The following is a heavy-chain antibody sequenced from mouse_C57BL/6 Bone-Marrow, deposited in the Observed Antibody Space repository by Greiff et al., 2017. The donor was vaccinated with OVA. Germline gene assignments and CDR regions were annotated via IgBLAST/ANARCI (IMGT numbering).Heavy chain of an antibody. CDR2: IRNIANGYTT. J-gene: IGHJ4*01. D-gene: IGHD2-5*01. V-gene: IGHV7-3*01. CDR1: GFTFTDYY. CDR3: ARAAYYSNYVYAMDD. Sequence: EVKLVESGGGLVQPGGSLSLSCAASGFTFTDYYMSWVRQPPGKALEWLGFIRNIANGYTTEYSASVKGRFTISSDNSQSILSLQMIDLTAEDSGTYYCARAAYYSNYVYAMDDWGKGNSVTVSS.